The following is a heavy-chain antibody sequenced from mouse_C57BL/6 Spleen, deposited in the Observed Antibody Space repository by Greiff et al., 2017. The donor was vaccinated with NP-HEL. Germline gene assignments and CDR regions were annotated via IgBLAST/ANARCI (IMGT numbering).Heavy chain of an antibody. D-gene: IGHD1-1*01. CDR2: IDPSDSET. CDR3: AGGSSRYYYAMDY. CDR1: GYTFTSYW. J-gene: IGHJ4*01. Sequence: QVQLQQPGAELVRPGSSVKLSCKASGYTFTSYWMHWVKQRPIQGLEWIGNIDPSDSETHYNQKFKDKATLTVDKSSSTAYMQLSSLTSEDSAVYYCAGGSSRYYYAMDYWGQGTSVTVSS. V-gene: IGHV1-52*01.